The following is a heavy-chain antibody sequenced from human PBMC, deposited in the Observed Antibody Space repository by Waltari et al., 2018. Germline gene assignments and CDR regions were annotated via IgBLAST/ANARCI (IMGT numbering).Heavy chain of an antibody. V-gene: IGHV3-7*01. Sequence: EVQLVESGGGLVQPGGSLRLSCASSGFTFGRYWMSWVRQAPGKGLEWVANIQEDGSEKNYVDSVKGRITISRDNAKNSLYLQMNSLRAEDTAVYFCARDNSSSWYFFDYWGQGTVVTVSS. CDR3: ARDNSSSWYFFDY. CDR1: GFTFGRYW. D-gene: IGHD6-13*01. J-gene: IGHJ4*02. CDR2: IQEDGSEK.